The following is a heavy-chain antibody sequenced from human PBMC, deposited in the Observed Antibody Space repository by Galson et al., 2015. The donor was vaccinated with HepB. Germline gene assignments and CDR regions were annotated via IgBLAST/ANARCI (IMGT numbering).Heavy chain of an antibody. CDR1: GFTFSSYA. V-gene: IGHV3-23*01. D-gene: IGHD6-19*01. CDR2: ISGSGGST. Sequence: SLRLSCAASGFTFSSYAMSWVRQAPGKGLEWVSAISGSGGSTYYADSVKGRFTISRDNSKNTLYLQMNSLRAEDTAVYYCAKNKLLGEEQWARLRLPYYYYYGMDVWGQGTTVTVSS. CDR3: AKNKLLGEEQWARLRLPYYYYYGMDV. J-gene: IGHJ6*02.